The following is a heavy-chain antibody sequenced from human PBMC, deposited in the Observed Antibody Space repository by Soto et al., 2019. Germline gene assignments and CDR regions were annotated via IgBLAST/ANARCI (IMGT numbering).Heavy chain of an antibody. CDR1: GFTFSSYA. D-gene: IGHD2-15*01. J-gene: IGHJ1*01. CDR2: ISGSGGST. Sequence: EVQLLESGGGLVQPEGSLRLSCAASGFTFSSYAMSWVRQAPGKGLEWVSAISGSGGSTYYADSVKGRFTISRDNSKNTLYLQMNSLRAEDAAVYYCAKDRDIVVLVAATATKYFQHWGQGTLVTVSS. V-gene: IGHV3-23*01. CDR3: AKDRDIVVLVAATATKYFQH.